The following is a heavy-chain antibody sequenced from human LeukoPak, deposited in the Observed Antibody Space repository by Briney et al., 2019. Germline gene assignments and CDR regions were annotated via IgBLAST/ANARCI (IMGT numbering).Heavy chain of an antibody. CDR3: ARVGYSSSENWLDP. CDR2: IYYSGST. V-gene: IGHV4-59*01. Sequence: PSETLSLTCTVSGGSISSYYWSWIRQPPGKGLDWIGYIYYSGSTNYNPSLKSRVTISVDTSKNQFSLKLSSVNAADTAVYYCARVGYSSSENWLDPWGQGTLVNVSS. CDR1: GGSISSYY. J-gene: IGHJ5*02. D-gene: IGHD6-13*01.